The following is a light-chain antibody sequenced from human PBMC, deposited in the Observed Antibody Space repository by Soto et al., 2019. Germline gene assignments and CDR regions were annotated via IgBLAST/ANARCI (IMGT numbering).Light chain of an antibody. Sequence: QSALTQPASVSGTPGQSITIPCPGTSSDVGAYNYVSWYQQYPGKAPKLIIYEVNIRPSGVSNRFSGSKSGNTASLTISGLQADDEADYYCSSYTRSSTYVFGTGTKVTVL. V-gene: IGLV2-14*01. J-gene: IGLJ1*01. CDR2: EVN. CDR3: SSYTRSSTYV. CDR1: SSDVGAYNY.